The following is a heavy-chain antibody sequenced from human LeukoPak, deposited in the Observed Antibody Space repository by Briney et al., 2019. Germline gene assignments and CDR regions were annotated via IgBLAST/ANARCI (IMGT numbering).Heavy chain of an antibody. Sequence: GGSLRLSCAASRFTFRSYGTHWVRQAPGKGLEWVAFIRYDGSNKYYADSVKGRFTISRDNSKNTLYLQMNSLRAEDTAVYYGAKEGGWYGAAFDIWGQGTMVTVSS. CDR1: RFTFRSYG. CDR2: IRYDGSNK. CDR3: AKEGGWYGAAFDI. V-gene: IGHV3-30*02. J-gene: IGHJ3*02. D-gene: IGHD3-10*01.